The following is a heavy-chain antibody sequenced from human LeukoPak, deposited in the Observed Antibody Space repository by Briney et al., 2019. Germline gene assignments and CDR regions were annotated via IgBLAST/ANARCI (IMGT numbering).Heavy chain of an antibody. CDR3: ARGTSSWYRFDY. V-gene: IGHV4-59*01. Sequence: SETLSLTCTVSGGSISGYYWNWIRQPPGKGLEWIAYIYDSESTNYNPSLRSRVTISADASKNQLSLKLTSVTAADTAVYYCARGTSSWYRFDYWGQGTLVTVSS. CDR2: IYDSEST. CDR1: GGSISGYY. J-gene: IGHJ4*02. D-gene: IGHD6-13*01.